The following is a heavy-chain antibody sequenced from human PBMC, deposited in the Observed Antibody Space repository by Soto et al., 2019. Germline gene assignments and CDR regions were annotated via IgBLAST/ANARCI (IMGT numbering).Heavy chain of an antibody. CDR1: GGSISTYY. CDR2: IYYTGST. V-gene: IGHV4-59*01. Sequence: QVQLQESGPGLVKPSETLSLTCTVSGGSISTYYWTWIRQPPGKGLEWIGYIYYTGSTNYNPSLKSRVTLSVDTPKNQFSLKRRSVTAADTAVYYCASYCYGGSCPDYWGQGTLVTVSS. D-gene: IGHD2-15*01. J-gene: IGHJ4*02. CDR3: ASYCYGGSCPDY.